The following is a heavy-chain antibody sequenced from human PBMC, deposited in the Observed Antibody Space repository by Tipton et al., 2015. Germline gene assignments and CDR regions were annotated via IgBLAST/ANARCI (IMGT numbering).Heavy chain of an antibody. CDR1: GYTFTNYW. CDR2: IYPGDSDA. V-gene: IGHV5-51*01. D-gene: IGHD2-21*02. J-gene: IGHJ4*02. CDR3: ARQRDDYFDL. Sequence: QLVQSGAEVKKPGESLRISCKASGYTFTNYWIGWVRQMPGKGLEWMGIIYPGDSDARVSPSFQGQVTISADKSISTAYLQWSSLRASDSARFYCARQRDDYFDLWGQGTLVTVSA.